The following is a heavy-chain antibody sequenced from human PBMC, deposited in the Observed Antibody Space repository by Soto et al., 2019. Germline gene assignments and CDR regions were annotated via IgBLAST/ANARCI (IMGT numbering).Heavy chain of an antibody. D-gene: IGHD2-15*01. CDR1: GFTFSSYA. CDR2: ISYDGSNK. J-gene: IGHJ3*02. V-gene: IGHV3-30-3*01. CDR3: AREGYCSGGSCYSYAFDI. Sequence: PGGSLRLSCAASGFTFSSYAMHWVRQAPGKGPEWVAVISYDGSNKYYADSVKGRFTISRDNSKNTLYLQMSSLRAEDTAVYYCAREGYCSGGSCYSYAFDIWGQGTMVTVSS.